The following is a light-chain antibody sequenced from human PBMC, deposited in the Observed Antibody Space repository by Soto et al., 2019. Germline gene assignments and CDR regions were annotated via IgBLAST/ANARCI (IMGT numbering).Light chain of an antibody. CDR1: QSVSSSY. Sequence: IVLTQSPGTLSLSPGERDTPSCRASQSVSSSYLAWYQQKPGQAPRLLIYGASSRATGIPDRFSGSGSGTDFTLTISRLEPEDFAVYYCQQYGSSSWTFGQGTKVDIK. CDR2: GAS. V-gene: IGKV3-20*01. J-gene: IGKJ1*01. CDR3: QQYGSSSWT.